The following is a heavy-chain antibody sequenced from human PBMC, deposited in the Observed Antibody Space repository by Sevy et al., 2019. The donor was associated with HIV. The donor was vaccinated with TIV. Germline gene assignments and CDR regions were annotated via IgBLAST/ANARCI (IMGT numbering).Heavy chain of an antibody. CDR2: ISSSGSTI. D-gene: IGHD3-10*01. Sequence: GGSLRLSCAASGFTFSDYYMSWIRQAPGKGLEWVSYISSSGSTIYYADSVKGRFTISRDNAKNSLYLQMNSLRAEDTAVYYDARNYVLLWCGEGTHGMDVWGQGTTVTVSS. J-gene: IGHJ6*02. V-gene: IGHV3-11*01. CDR1: GFTFSDYY. CDR3: ARNYVLLWCGEGTHGMDV.